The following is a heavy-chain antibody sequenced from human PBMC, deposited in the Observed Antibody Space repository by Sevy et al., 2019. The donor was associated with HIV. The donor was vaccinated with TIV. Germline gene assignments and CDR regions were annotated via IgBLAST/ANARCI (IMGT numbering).Heavy chain of an antibody. Sequence: ASVKVSCKASGYTFTGYYMHWVRQAPGQGLESMGRINPNSGGTNYAQKFQGRVTMTRDTSISTAYMELSRLRSDDTAVYYCARDRDYDFWSGYYYYGMDVWGQGTTVTVSS. V-gene: IGHV1-2*06. CDR2: INPNSGGT. CDR1: GYTFTGYY. D-gene: IGHD3-3*01. J-gene: IGHJ6*02. CDR3: ARDRDYDFWSGYYYYGMDV.